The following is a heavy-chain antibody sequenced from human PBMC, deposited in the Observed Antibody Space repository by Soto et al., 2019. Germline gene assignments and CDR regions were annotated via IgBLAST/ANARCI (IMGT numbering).Heavy chain of an antibody. CDR3: ARVHCSGGSCYSPDY. V-gene: IGHV4-34*01. CDR1: GGSFSGYY. D-gene: IGHD2-15*01. CDR2: INHSGST. Sequence: SSETLSLTCAFYGGSFSGYYWIWIRQPPGKGLEWIGEINHSGSTNYNPSLKSRVTISVDTSKNQFSLKLSSVTAADTAVYYCARVHCSGGSCYSPDYWGQGTLVTVSS. J-gene: IGHJ4*02.